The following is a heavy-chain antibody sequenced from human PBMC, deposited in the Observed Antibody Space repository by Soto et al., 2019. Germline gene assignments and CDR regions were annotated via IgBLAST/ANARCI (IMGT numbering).Heavy chain of an antibody. D-gene: IGHD2-15*01. J-gene: IGHJ5*02. V-gene: IGHV2-5*02. CDR1: GFSLTTSGMG. CDR3: VRRRRLCEGGICYYSWFDP. CDR2: IYWDDDK. Sequence: QITLKESGPTLVKPTQTLTLTCTFSGFSLTTSGMGVGWIRQPPGRALEWLALIYWDDDKRYSPSLKSRLTIPKDTAKNQVVLTMANMDPVDTATYYCVRRRRLCEGGICYYSWFDPWGQGALVTVSS.